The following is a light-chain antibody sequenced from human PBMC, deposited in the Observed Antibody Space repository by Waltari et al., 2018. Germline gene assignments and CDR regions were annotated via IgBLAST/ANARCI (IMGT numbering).Light chain of an antibody. J-gene: IGLJ2*01. Sequence: QSVLTQPPSVSGTPGQRVTISCSGSTSNIGAGPDGHWYQHLPGTAPKLLIYGNSNRPSGVPDRFSGSKSGTSASLAITGLQADDEADYFCQSFDNMLSGGVVFGGGTKLAVL. V-gene: IGLV1-40*01. CDR1: TSNIGAGPD. CDR3: QSFDNMLSGGVV. CDR2: GNS.